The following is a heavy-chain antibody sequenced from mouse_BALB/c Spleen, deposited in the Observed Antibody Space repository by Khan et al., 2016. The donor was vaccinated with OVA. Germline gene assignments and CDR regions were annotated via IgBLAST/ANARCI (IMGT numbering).Heavy chain of an antibody. CDR2: IWSDGST. Sequence: VKLEVSGPGLVAPSQSLSITCTISGFSLTNYGVHWVRQPPGKGLEWLVVIWSDGSTTYNSALKSRLTITKDNSKSQVFLKMNSLQSEDTAVYFCARQPYYHYNIMDYWGQGTSVAVSS. CDR3: ARQPYYHYNIMDY. J-gene: IGHJ4*01. V-gene: IGHV2-6-1*01. D-gene: IGHD2-10*01. CDR1: GFSLTNYG.